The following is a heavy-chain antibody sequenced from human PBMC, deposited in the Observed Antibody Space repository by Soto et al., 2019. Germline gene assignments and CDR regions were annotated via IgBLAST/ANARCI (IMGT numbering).Heavy chain of an antibody. Sequence: QVQLQESGPGLVTPSETLSLTCTVSGGSISSYYWSWIRQPPGKGLEWIGYIYDSGSTNYNPSLKSRVTISVDTSKNQFSLRLSSVTAADTAVYYCARRRDGYHGHWFDAWGQGTLVTVSS. D-gene: IGHD5-12*01. CDR1: GGSISSYY. CDR2: IYDSGST. V-gene: IGHV4-59*08. J-gene: IGHJ5*02. CDR3: ARRRDGYHGHWFDA.